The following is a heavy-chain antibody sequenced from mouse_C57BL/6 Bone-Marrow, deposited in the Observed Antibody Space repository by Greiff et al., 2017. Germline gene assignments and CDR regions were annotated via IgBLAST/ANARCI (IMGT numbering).Heavy chain of an antibody. Sequence: QVQLQQPGAELVKPGASVKLSCKASGYTFTSYWMQWVKQRPGQGLAWIGEIDPTASYTNYNQTFKGKATLTVDTSSSSAYMQLSSLTSEDSAVYYCARQVLLRGADWGQGTLVAVSA. J-gene: IGHJ3*01. CDR2: IDPTASYT. D-gene: IGHD2-12*01. CDR1: GYTFTSYW. CDR3: ARQVLLRGAD. V-gene: IGHV1-50*01.